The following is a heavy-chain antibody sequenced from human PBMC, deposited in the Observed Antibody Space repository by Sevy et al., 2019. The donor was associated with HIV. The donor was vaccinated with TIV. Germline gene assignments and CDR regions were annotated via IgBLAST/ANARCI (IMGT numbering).Heavy chain of an antibody. J-gene: IGHJ4*02. CDR2: ISWNSGSI. D-gene: IGHD5-12*01. CDR3: AKDRRDGYNSGGYFDY. Sequence: GGSLRLSCAASGFTFDDYAMHWVRQAPGKGLEWVSGISWNSGSIGYADPVKGRFTISRDNAKNSRYLQMNSLRAEDTALYYCAKDRRDGYNSGGYFDYWGQGTLVTVSS. V-gene: IGHV3-9*01. CDR1: GFTFDDYA.